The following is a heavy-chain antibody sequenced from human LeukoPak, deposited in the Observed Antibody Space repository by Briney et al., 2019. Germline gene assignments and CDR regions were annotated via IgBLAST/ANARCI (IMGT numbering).Heavy chain of an antibody. CDR2: ISAYNGNT. V-gene: IGHV1-18*01. Sequence: ASVKVSCKASGYTFTSYGISWVRQAPGQGLEWMGWISAYNGNTNYAQKLQGRVTMTTDTSTSTAYMELRSLRSDDTAVYYCAAPNPDFWSGYYSYDAFDIWGQGTMVTVSS. CDR1: GYTFTSYG. CDR3: AAPNPDFWSGYYSYDAFDI. D-gene: IGHD3-3*01. J-gene: IGHJ3*02.